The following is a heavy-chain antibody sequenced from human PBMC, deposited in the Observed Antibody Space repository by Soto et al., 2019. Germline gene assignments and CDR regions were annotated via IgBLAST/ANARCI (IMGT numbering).Heavy chain of an antibody. CDR2: TYYRSKWYN. CDR3: ARDLSYSSSWYVPRYYYYGMDV. Sequence: QTLSLTCAISGDSVSSNSAAWNWIRQSPSRGLEWLGRTYYRSKWYNDYAVSVKSRITINPDTSKNQFSLQLNSVTPEDTAVYYCARDLSYSSSWYVPRYYYYGMDVWGQGTTVTVSS. D-gene: IGHD6-13*01. J-gene: IGHJ6*02. CDR1: GDSVSSNSAA. V-gene: IGHV6-1*01.